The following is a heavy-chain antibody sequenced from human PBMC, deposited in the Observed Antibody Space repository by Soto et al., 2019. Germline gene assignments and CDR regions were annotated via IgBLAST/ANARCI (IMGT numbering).Heavy chain of an antibody. Sequence: QAQLVQSGAEVKKPGASVRVACTASEDIFNNFGITWVRQAPGQGLEWLGWVSYYNGNTNYAQRLQGRDFMTTDTATSTAYLELRSLTFNDTAVYYCARDLTRFCSGGSCPFSMWGQGTQVIVSS. V-gene: IGHV1-18*01. CDR2: VSYYNGNT. D-gene: IGHD2-15*01. J-gene: IGHJ4*02. CDR3: ARDLTRFCSGGSCPFSM. CDR1: EDIFNNFG.